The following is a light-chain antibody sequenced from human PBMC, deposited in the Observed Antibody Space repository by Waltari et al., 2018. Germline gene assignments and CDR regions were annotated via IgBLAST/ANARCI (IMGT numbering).Light chain of an antibody. CDR3: QHYVRLPAT. CDR2: HTS. V-gene: IGKV3-20*01. Sequence: EIVLTQSPGTLSLSPGERATLSCWASQSVGKYLAWYQQKPGQAPRLLIYHTSNRATGIPDRFSGSGSGTDFSLTISRREPEDFAVYYCQHYVRLPATFGQGTKVEIK. J-gene: IGKJ1*01. CDR1: QSVGKY.